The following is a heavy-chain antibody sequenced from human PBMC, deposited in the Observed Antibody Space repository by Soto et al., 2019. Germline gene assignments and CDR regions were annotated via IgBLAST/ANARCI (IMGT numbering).Heavy chain of an antibody. J-gene: IGHJ4*02. D-gene: IGHD3-22*01. V-gene: IGHV4-34*01. CDR1: GESFIDYY. CDR2: INHSGST. CDR3: AGLYPYESSGYHLNY. Sequence: SQTLSLTCAVYGESFIDYYWSWIRQPPGKGLEWIGEINHSGSTYYNPSLGSRVTISVDTSKNQFSLKLRSVTAADTAVFYCAGLYPYESSGYHLNYWGQGALVTVSS.